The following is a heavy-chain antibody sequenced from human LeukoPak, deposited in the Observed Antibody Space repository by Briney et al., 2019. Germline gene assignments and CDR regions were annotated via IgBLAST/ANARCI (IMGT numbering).Heavy chain of an antibody. J-gene: IGHJ4*02. CDR1: GGSISSSSYY. CDR3: ARGGRGYD. CDR2: IYYSGST. V-gene: IGHV4-39*01. Sequence: KSSETLSLTCTVSGGSISSSSYYWGWIRQPPGKGLEWIGSIYYSGSTYYNPSLKSRVTISVDTSKNQFSMKLSSVTAADTAVYYCARGGRGYDWGQGTLVTVSS. D-gene: IGHD5-12*01.